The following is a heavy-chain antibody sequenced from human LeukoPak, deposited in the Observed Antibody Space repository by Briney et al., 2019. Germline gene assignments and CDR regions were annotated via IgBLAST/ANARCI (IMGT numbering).Heavy chain of an antibody. D-gene: IGHD3-3*01. Sequence: ASVKVSCKASGYTFSSNYIHWVRQAPGQGLEWMGLINPSGGSTTYAQNFQGRVTMTSDTSTSTIYMQLSSLRSEDTAMYYCARDPTVITSSRITIFGVAKSPHNWFDPWGQGTLVTVSS. J-gene: IGHJ5*02. CDR2: INPSGGST. CDR3: ARDPTVITSSRITIFGVAKSPHNWFDP. V-gene: IGHV1-46*01. CDR1: GYTFSSNY.